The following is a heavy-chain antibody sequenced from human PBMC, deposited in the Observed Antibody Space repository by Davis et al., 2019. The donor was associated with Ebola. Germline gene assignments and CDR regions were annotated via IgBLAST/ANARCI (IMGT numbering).Heavy chain of an antibody. Sequence: SETLSLTCAVYGGSFSGYYWSWIRQPPGKGLEWIGEINHSGSTNYNPSLKSRVTISVDTSKNQFSLKLNSVTAADTAVYYCARGSENWNYVDYWGQGTLVTVSS. J-gene: IGHJ4*02. CDR2: INHSGST. CDR3: ARGSENWNYVDY. D-gene: IGHD1-1*01. V-gene: IGHV4-34*01. CDR1: GGSFSGYY.